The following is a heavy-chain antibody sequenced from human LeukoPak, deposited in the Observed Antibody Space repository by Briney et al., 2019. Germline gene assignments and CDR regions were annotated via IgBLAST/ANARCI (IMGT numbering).Heavy chain of an antibody. CDR1: GGSISSSSYY. CDR3: ARYSSSWNWFDP. D-gene: IGHD6-13*01. Sequence: SETLSLTCTVSGGSISSSSYYWGWIRQPPGKGLEWIGSIYYSGSTYYNPSLKSRVTISVDTSKNQFSLKVRSVTAADTAVYYCARYSSSWNWFDPWGQGTLVTVSS. J-gene: IGHJ5*02. CDR2: IYYSGST. V-gene: IGHV4-39*07.